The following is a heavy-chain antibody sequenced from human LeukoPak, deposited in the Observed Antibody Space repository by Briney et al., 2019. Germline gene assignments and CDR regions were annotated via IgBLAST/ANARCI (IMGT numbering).Heavy chain of an antibody. CDR2: INAGNGKT. V-gene: IGHV1-3*01. Sequence: ASVKVSCKASGYIFTDYAMQWVRQAPGQGLEWMGWINAGNGKTKYSQKFQGRVTITRDTSASTAYMELSGLRSDDTAVYYCARARWTSTVTTYYLDFWGQGTLVTVSS. J-gene: IGHJ4*02. D-gene: IGHD4-17*01. CDR1: GYIFTDYA. CDR3: ARARWTSTVTTYYLDF.